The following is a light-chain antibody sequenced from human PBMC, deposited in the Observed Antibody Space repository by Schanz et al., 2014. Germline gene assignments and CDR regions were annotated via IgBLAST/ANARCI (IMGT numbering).Light chain of an antibody. J-gene: IGLJ3*02. CDR2: ANN. CDR1: TSNLGATYD. V-gene: IGLV1-40*01. Sequence: QSVLTQPPSVSGAPGQRVTISCTGSTSNLGATYDVHWYQQLPGAAPKLLIYANNIRPSGVPDRFSGSKSGTSASLAITGLQAEDEADYYCQSYDSSLSGSWVFGGGTKLTVL. CDR3: QSYDSSLSGSWV.